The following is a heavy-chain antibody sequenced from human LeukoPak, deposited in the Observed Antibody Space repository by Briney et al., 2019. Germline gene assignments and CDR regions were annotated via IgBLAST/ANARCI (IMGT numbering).Heavy chain of an antibody. CDR3: AEGTLTTEYNWFDP. J-gene: IGHJ5*02. D-gene: IGHD4-11*01. CDR1: GGSFSGYY. Sequence: SETLSLTCAVYGGSFSGYYWSWIRQPPGKGLEWIGEINHSGSTNYNPSLKSRVTISVDTSKNQFSLKLSSVTAADTAVYYCAEGTLTTEYNWFDPWGQGTLVTVSS. CDR2: INHSGST. V-gene: IGHV4-34*01.